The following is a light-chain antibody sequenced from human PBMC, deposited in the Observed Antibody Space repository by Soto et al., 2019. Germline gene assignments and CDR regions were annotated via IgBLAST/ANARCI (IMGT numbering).Light chain of an antibody. CDR2: AAS. V-gene: IGKV1-39*01. CDR1: RSISSY. Sequence: DIQMTQSPSSLSASVGDRVTITCRASRSISSYLNWYQQKPGKAPNLLIYAASSLQSGVPSRFSGSGSGTDFALTISSLQPEDFATYYCQQSYITPPTFGQGTKVGNQT. J-gene: IGKJ1*01. CDR3: QQSYITPPT.